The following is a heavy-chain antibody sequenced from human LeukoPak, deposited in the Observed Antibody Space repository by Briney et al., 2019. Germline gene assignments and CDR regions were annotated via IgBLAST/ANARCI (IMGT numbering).Heavy chain of an antibody. D-gene: IGHD1-26*01. CDR1: GFSLTHDA. J-gene: IGHJ4*02. CDR3: AGDRWRGAPDYFDC. Sequence: GTSLRLSCAASGFSLTHDAIHWVRQAPGKGLEWVAVVSRDTVTKFYRDSVKGRFTVSTDSSKNTVYLQMTGLRSEDTAVYYCAGDRWRGAPDYFDCWGQGTLVTVSS. CDR2: VSRDTVTK. V-gene: IGHV3-30*03.